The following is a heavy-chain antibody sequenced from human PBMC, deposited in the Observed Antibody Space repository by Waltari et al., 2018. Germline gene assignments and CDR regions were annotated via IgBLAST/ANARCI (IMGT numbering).Heavy chain of an antibody. CDR3: ARHRVTRSGMVIGGYFDL. CDR1: GYSISSGYY. J-gene: IGHJ2*01. V-gene: IGHV4-38-2*01. D-gene: IGHD2-21*01. Sequence: QVQLQESGPGLVKPSETLSLTCAVSGYSISSGYYWGWIRQPPGKGLEWIGSIYHSGSTYYNPSLKSRVTISVDTSKNQFSLKLSSVTAADTAVYYCARHRVTRSGMVIGGYFDLWGRGTLVTVSS. CDR2: IYHSGST.